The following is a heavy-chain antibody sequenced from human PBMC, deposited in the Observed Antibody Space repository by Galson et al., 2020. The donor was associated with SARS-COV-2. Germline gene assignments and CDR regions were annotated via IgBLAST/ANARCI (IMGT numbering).Heavy chain of an antibody. CDR2: ISYDGSNK. CDR1: GFTFSKNA. J-gene: IGHJ3*02. D-gene: IGHD3-3*01. V-gene: IGHV3-30*04. CDR3: ARDKPATIFGVVTHTIAFDI. Sequence: GGSLRLSCAASGFTFSKNAMHWVRQAPGKGLEWVAVISYDGSNKYYADSVKGRFTISRDNSKNTLYLQMNSLRAEDTAVYYCARDKPATIFGVVTHTIAFDIWGQGTMVTVSS.